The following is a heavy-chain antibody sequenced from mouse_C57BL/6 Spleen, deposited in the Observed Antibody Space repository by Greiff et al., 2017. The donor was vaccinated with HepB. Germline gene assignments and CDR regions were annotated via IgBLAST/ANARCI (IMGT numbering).Heavy chain of an antibody. CDR1: GYTFTSYW. V-gene: IGHV1-59*01. J-gene: IGHJ1*03. CDR2: IDPSDSYT. Sequence: QVQLQQSGAELVRPGTSVKLSCKASGYTFTSYWMHWVKQRPGQGLEWIGVIDPSDSYTNYNQKFKGKATLTVDTSSSTAYMQLSSLTSEDSAVYYCAREDYRYFDVWGTGTTVTVSS. CDR3: AREDYRYFDV.